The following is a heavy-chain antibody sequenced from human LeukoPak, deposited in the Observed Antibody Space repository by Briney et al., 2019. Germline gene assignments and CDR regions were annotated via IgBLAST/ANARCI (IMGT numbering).Heavy chain of an antibody. J-gene: IGHJ4*02. CDR1: GGSFSGYY. D-gene: IGHD3-22*01. Sequence: SETLSLTCAVYGGSFSGYYWSWIRQPPGKGLEWIGEINHSGSTNYNPSLKSRVTISVDTSENQFSLKLSSVTAADTAVYYCARGCDDSSGYYQYYFDYWGQGTLVTVSS. CDR3: ARGCDDSSGYYQYYFDY. V-gene: IGHV4-34*01. CDR2: INHSGST.